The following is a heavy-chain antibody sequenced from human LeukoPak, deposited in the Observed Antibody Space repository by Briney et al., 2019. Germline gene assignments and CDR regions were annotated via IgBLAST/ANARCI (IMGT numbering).Heavy chain of an antibody. Sequence: SETLSLTCTVSGGSISSGSYYWSWIRQPAGKGLEWIGRIYTSGSTNYNPSLKSRVTISVDTSKNQFSLKLSSVTAADTAVYYCARVPLSYDILTGYPSPYNYYGMDVWGQGTTVTVSS. D-gene: IGHD3-9*01. J-gene: IGHJ6*01. CDR3: ARVPLSYDILTGYPSPYNYYGMDV. CDR1: GGSISSGSYY. V-gene: IGHV4-61*02. CDR2: IYTSGST.